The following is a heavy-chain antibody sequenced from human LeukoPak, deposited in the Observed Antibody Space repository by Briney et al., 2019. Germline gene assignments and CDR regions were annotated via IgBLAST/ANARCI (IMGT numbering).Heavy chain of an antibody. CDR1: GFTFSSYA. CDR2: ISYDGSNK. Sequence: PWRSLRLSCAASGFTFSSYARHWVRQAPGKGLEWVAVISYDGSNKYYADSVKGRFTISRDNSKNTLYLQMNSLRAEDTAVYYCARSGGANDYYCMDVWGKGTTVTVSS. J-gene: IGHJ6*03. D-gene: IGHD1-26*01. CDR3: ARSGGANDYYCMDV. V-gene: IGHV3-30*04.